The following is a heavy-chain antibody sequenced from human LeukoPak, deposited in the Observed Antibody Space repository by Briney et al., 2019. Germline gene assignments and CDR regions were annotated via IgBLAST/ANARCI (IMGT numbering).Heavy chain of an antibody. CDR3: ARGIGWLPDY. D-gene: IGHD6-19*01. CDR2: IYYSGST. Sequence: SETPSLTCTVSGGSISSYYWIWIRQPPGKGLEWIGYIYYSGSTNYNPSLKGRVTVSVDTSKNQFSLNLSSVTAADTAVYYCARGIGWLPDYWGQGTLVSVSS. CDR1: GGSISSYY. V-gene: IGHV4-59*01. J-gene: IGHJ4*02.